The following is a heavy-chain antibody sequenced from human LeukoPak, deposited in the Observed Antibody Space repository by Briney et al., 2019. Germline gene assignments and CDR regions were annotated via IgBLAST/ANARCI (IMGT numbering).Heavy chain of an antibody. D-gene: IGHD6-19*01. CDR2: ISGSGGST. V-gene: IGHV3-23*01. CDR1: GFTFSSYA. J-gene: IGHJ4*02. Sequence: PGGSLRLSCAASGFTFSSYAMSWVRQAPGKGLEWVSAISGSGGSTYYADPVKGRFTISRDNSKNTLYLQMNSLRAEDTAVYYCAKDPRNRIAVAGSPYWGQGTLVTVPS. CDR3: AKDPRNRIAVAGSPY.